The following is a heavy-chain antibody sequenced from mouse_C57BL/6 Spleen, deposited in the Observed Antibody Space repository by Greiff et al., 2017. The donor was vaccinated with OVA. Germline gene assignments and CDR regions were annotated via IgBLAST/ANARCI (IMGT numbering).Heavy chain of an antibody. CDR3: ARVGDGYYYFDY. D-gene: IGHD2-3*01. CDR2: ISDGGSYT. CDR1: GFTFSSYA. V-gene: IGHV5-4*03. J-gene: IGHJ2*01. Sequence: EVKLMESGGGLVKPGGSLKLSCAASGFTFSSYAMSWVRQTPEKRLEWVATISDGGSYTYYPDNVKGRFTISRDNAKNNLYLQMSHLKSEDTAMYYCARVGDGYYYFDYWGQGTTLTVSS.